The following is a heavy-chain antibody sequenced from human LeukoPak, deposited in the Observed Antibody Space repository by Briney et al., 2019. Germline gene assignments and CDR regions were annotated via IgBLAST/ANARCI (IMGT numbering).Heavy chain of an antibody. V-gene: IGHV4-61*02. CDR2: IYTSGTT. D-gene: IGHD1-26*01. J-gene: IGHJ4*02. CDR3: ASLYSGSYSFDY. CDR1: GGSISSGTYY. Sequence: SETLSLTCTVSGGSISSGTYYWSWIRQPAGKGLEWIGRIYTSGTTNYNPSLKSRVTISVDTSKNQFSLKLSSVTAADTAVYYCASLYSGSYSFDYRGQGTLVTVSS.